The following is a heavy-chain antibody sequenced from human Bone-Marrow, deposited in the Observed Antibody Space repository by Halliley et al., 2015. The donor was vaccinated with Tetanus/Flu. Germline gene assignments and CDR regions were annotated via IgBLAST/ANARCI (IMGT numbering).Heavy chain of an antibody. CDR3: ARDRKSGSFLGGYDP. Sequence: SAVGGGGEDTYYADPVRGLFTVSRDNSKDTVYLQMNSLRAEDTAVYYCARDRKSGSFLGGYDPWGRGALVIVSS. V-gene: IGHV3-23*01. D-gene: IGHD1-26*01. CDR2: VGGGGEDT. J-gene: IGHJ5*02.